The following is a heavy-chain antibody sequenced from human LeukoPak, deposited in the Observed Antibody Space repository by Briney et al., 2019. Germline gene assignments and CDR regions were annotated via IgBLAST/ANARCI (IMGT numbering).Heavy chain of an antibody. V-gene: IGHV3-74*01. CDR3: VSDFWGGGDQ. Sequence: GGSLRLSCAASGFTFNSYWMHWVRQAPGKGLVWVSRIDEDGKTIDYADSVKGRFPISRDNAKDTLSLQMSSLRDEDTAFYYCVSDFWGGGDQWGRGNLVTVSS. CDR2: IDEDGKTI. CDR1: GFTFNSYW. J-gene: IGHJ5*02. D-gene: IGHD3-16*01.